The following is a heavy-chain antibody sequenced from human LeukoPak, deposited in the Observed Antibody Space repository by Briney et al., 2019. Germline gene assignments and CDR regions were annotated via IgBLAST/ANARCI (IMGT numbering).Heavy chain of an antibody. D-gene: IGHD3-10*01. J-gene: IGHJ3*02. CDR2: INPNSGDT. CDR1: GYTFTGHY. CDR3: ARWGGSGRYYMEYAFDI. V-gene: IGHV1-2*02. Sequence: ASVKVSCKASGYTFTGHYMHWVRQAPGQGLEWMGWINPNSGDTNYAQKFQGRVTMTRDTSISTAYMELSRLRSDDTAVYYCARWGGSGRYYMEYAFDIWGQGTMVTVSS.